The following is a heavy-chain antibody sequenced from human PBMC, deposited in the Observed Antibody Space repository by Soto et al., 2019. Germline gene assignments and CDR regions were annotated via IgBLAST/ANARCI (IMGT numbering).Heavy chain of an antibody. D-gene: IGHD3-10*01. CDR2: ISGYNGNT. V-gene: IGHV1-18*04. CDR3: ARAGKYYYGSGSPYYSGMDV. CDR1: GYTFTSYG. J-gene: IGHJ6*02. Sequence: QVQLVQSGAEVKKPGASVKVSCKASGYTFTSYGVSWVRQAPGQGLEWMGWISGYNGNTNYAQKLQGRVTMTTDTSTSTAYMELRSLRSDDTAVYYCARAGKYYYGSGSPYYSGMDVWGQWITVTVSS.